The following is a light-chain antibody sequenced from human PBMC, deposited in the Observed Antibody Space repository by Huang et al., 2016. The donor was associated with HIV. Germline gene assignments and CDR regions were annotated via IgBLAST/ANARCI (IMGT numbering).Light chain of an antibody. CDR1: QSLVHSDGNTY. CDR2: KIS. Sequence: VELTQSPPSLPATLGQPASISCRSSQSLVHSDGNTYLNWCHQRQGQSPRRQIYKISSRDPGIPDRFSGSGSGTDFTLKISRVEAEDVGIYYCMQGSHWPLSFGGGTKVEIK. CDR3: MQGSHWPLS. J-gene: IGKJ4*01. V-gene: IGKV2-30*02.